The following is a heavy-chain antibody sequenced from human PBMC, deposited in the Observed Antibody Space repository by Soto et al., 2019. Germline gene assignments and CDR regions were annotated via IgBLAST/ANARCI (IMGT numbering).Heavy chain of an antibody. CDR2: ISWNSASK. V-gene: IGHV3-9*01. J-gene: IGHJ5*02. Sequence: GGSLRLSCAASRFTFDDYAGHWVRQAPGKGLEWVSGISWNSASKGYADSVKGRFTISRDNAKNSLFLQMNSLRADDTALYYCTKGPHSDLKSFYGWFDPWGQGTLVTVPS. CDR3: TKGPHSDLKSFYGWFDP. D-gene: IGHD1-26*01. CDR1: RFTFDDYA.